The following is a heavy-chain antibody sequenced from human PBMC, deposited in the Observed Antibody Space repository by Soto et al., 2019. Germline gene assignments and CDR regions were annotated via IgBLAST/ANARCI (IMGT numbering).Heavy chain of an antibody. CDR2: IYYSGST. J-gene: IGHJ5*02. Sequence: SETLSLTCPVSGGSISSYYLSWIRQPPGKGLEWIGYIYYSGSTNYNPSLKSRVTISVDTSKNQFSLKLSSVTAADTAVYYCARVRVVAATRWWFDPWGQGTLVTVS. V-gene: IGHV4-59*01. CDR1: GGSISSYY. D-gene: IGHD2-15*01. CDR3: ARVRVVAATRWWFDP.